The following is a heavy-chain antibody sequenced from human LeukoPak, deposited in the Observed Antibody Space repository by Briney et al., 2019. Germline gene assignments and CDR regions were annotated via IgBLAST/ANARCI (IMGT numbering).Heavy chain of an antibody. Sequence: GGSLRLSCAASGFTFSSYGMHWVRQAPCKGLEWVAVISYDGSNKYYADSVKGRFTISRDNSKNTLYLQMNSLRAEDTAVYYCAAFDIVATNFDYWGQGTLVTVSS. D-gene: IGHD5-12*01. CDR3: AAFDIVATNFDY. J-gene: IGHJ4*02. CDR2: ISYDGSNK. V-gene: IGHV3-30*03. CDR1: GFTFSSYG.